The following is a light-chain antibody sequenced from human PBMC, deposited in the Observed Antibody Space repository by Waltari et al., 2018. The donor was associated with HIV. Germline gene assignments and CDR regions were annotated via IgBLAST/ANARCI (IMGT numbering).Light chain of an antibody. J-gene: IGKJ5*01. V-gene: IGKV1-39*01. Sequence: DIEMTQSPSSLSASVGDRVAITCRSIEFINSYLHWYQLTPGKAPRLLVFGASTLHRGVPSRFSGSGSETDYTLTINNLQPEDFGTYFCQQTYNTPHTFGLGTRLEVK. CDR3: QQTYNTPHT. CDR1: EFINSY. CDR2: GAS.